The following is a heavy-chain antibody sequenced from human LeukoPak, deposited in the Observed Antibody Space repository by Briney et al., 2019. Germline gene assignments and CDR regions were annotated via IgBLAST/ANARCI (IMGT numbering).Heavy chain of an antibody. D-gene: IGHD1-26*01. CDR2: IYYSGST. Sequence: SETLSLTCTVSGGSISSSSYYWGWIRQPPGKGLEWIGSIYYSGSTYYNPSLKSRVTISVDTSKNQFSLKLSSVTAADTAVYYCAVVGALTYWGQGTLVTVSS. CDR1: GGSISSSSYY. V-gene: IGHV4-39*01. J-gene: IGHJ4*02. CDR3: AVVGALTY.